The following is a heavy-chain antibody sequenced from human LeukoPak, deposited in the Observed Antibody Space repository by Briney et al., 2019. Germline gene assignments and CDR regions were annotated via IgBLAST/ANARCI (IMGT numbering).Heavy chain of an antibody. Sequence: PGGSLRLSCAASGFTFSSYSMNWVRQAPGEGLEWVSSISSSSSYIYYADSVKGRSTISIDNAKNSLYLQMNSLRAEDTAVYYCARDGPLAYCGGDCYSFDPWGQGTLVTVSS. CDR1: GFTFSSYS. CDR3: ARDGPLAYCGGDCYSFDP. D-gene: IGHD2-21*01. V-gene: IGHV3-21*04. J-gene: IGHJ5*02. CDR2: ISSSSSYI.